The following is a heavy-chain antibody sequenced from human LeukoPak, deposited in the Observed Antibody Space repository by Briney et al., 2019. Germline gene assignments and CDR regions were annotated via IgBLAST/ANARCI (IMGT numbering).Heavy chain of an antibody. CDR3: ARPQWLSTPFFDY. CDR2: VYTSGST. V-gene: IGHV4-61*02. J-gene: IGHJ4*02. D-gene: IGHD6-19*01. Sequence: PSQTLSLTCTVSGASISSGSYYWSWIRQPAGKGLEWIGRVYTSGSTNYNPSLKSRVNISLDTPKNQFSLKLISVTAADTAVYFCARPQWLSTPFFDYWGQGTLVTVSS. CDR1: GASISSGSYY.